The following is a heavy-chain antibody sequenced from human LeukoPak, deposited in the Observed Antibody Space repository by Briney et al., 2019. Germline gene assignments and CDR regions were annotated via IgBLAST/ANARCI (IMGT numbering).Heavy chain of an antibody. Sequence: GGSLRLSCAASGFTFSGYAMSWVRQAPGQGLDWVSAISGSGGSTYYADSVKGRFTISRDNSKNTLYLQMNSLRAEDTAVYYCAKGAYSYGSSSWGQGTLVTVSS. CDR3: AKGAYSYGSSS. CDR2: ISGSGGST. D-gene: IGHD5-18*01. V-gene: IGHV3-23*01. J-gene: IGHJ5*02. CDR1: GFTFSGYA.